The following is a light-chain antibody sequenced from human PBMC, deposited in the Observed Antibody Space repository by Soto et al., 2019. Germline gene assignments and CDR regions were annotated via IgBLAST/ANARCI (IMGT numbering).Light chain of an antibody. CDR1: QSVSSY. J-gene: IGKJ5*01. V-gene: IGKV3-11*01. Sequence: EIVLTQSPATLSLSPGERATLSCRASQSVSSYLAWYQQKPGQAPRLLIYGASNRATGIPARFSGSGSGTDFTLTISSLEPEDFAVYYCQQRASWPPSITFGQGTRLEIK. CDR2: GAS. CDR3: QQRASWPPSIT.